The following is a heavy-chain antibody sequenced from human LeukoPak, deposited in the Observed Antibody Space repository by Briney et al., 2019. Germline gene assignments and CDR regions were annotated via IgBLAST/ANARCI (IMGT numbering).Heavy chain of an antibody. CDR2: IYYSGST. J-gene: IGHJ5*02. Sequence: PSETLSLTCTVSGGSISSSSYSWGWIRQPPGKGLEWIGSIYYSGSTYYNPSLKSRVTITVDTSKNQFSLKLSSVTAADTAVYYCARPLDSSSWYAWGQGTLVTVSS. CDR3: ARPLDSSSWYA. V-gene: IGHV4-39*01. CDR1: GGSISSSSYS. D-gene: IGHD6-13*01.